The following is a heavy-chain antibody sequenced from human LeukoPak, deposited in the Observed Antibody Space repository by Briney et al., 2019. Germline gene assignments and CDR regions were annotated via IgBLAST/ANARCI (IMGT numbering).Heavy chain of an antibody. CDR1: GGTFSSYA. Sequence: SVKVSCKASGGTFSSYAISWVRQAPGQGLEWMGGIIPIFGTANYAQKFQGRVTMTEDTSTDTAYMELSSLRSEDTAVYYCATGLDSGSYSDYWGQGTLVTVSS. V-gene: IGHV1-69*06. J-gene: IGHJ4*02. D-gene: IGHD1-26*01. CDR3: ATGLDSGSYSDY. CDR2: IIPIFGTA.